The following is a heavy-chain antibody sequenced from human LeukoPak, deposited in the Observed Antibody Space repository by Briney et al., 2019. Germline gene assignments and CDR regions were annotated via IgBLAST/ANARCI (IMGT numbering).Heavy chain of an antibody. CDR3: ARDPGYSYGTSYYYYGMDV. CDR2: IYYSGST. CDR1: GGSISSSSYY. J-gene: IGHJ6*02. Sequence: SETLSLTCTVSGGSISSSSYYWSWIRQPPGKGLEWIGYIYYSGSTNYNPSLKSRVTISVDTSKNQFSLKLSSVTAADTAVYYCARDPGYSYGTSYYYYGMDVWGQGTTVTVSS. D-gene: IGHD5-18*01. V-gene: IGHV4-61*01.